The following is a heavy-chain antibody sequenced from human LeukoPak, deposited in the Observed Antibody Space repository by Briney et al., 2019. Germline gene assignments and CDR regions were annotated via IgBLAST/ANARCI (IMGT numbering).Heavy chain of an antibody. CDR2: IYYSGST. CDR1: GGSISSYY. CDR3: AGRASGWYEPYYYYMDV. D-gene: IGHD6-19*01. J-gene: IGHJ6*03. Sequence: PSETLSLTCTVSGGSISSYYWSWIRQPPGKGLEWIGYIYYSGSTNYNPSPKSRVTISLDTSKNQFSLKLSSVTAADTAVYYCAGRASGWYEPYYYYMDVWGQGTTVTISS. V-gene: IGHV4-59*01.